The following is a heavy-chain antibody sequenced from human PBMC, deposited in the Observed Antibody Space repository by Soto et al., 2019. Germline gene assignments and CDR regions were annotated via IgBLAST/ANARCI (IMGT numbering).Heavy chain of an antibody. CDR2: IYHSGST. CDR3: ARGPLSSSGWFRYYYGMDV. CDR1: GYSIRSCYY. J-gene: IGHJ6*02. D-gene: IGHD6-19*01. Sequence: SETLSLTCAVSGYSIRSCYYCGWIRQSTEAHLEWIGSIYHSGSTNYNPSLKSRVTISVDTSKNQFSLKLSSVTAADTAVYYCARGPLSSSGWFRYYYGMDVWGQGTTVTVSS. V-gene: IGHV4-38-2*01.